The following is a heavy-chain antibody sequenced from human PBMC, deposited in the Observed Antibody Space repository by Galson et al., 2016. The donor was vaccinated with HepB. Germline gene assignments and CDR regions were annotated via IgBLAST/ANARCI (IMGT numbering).Heavy chain of an antibody. V-gene: IGHV3-21*01. CDR3: ARGIDGYYWLDS. CDR2: ISSSSWTT. CDR1: GFTFSRYR. J-gene: IGHJ5*01. Sequence: SLRLSCAASGFTFSRYRMNWVRQAPGKGLEWVSFISSSSWTTYYADSVKGRFTISRDNAKNSLDLQMSSLRAEDTAIYYCARGIDGYYWLDSWGQGTLVTVSS. D-gene: IGHD5-24*01.